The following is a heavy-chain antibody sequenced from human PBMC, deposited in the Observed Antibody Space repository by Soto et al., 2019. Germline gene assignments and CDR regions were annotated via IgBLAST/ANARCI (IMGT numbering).Heavy chain of an antibody. CDR1: GFTFSSYS. CDR3: ARVGMAVAGFYAFDY. D-gene: IGHD6-19*01. CDR2: ISSSSSTI. Sequence: TGGSLRLSCAASGFTFSSYSMNWVRQAPGKGLEWVSYISSSSSTIYYADSVKGRFTISRDNAKNSLYLQMNSLRDEDTAVYYCARVGMAVAGFYAFDYWGQGTLVTVSS. V-gene: IGHV3-48*02. J-gene: IGHJ4*02.